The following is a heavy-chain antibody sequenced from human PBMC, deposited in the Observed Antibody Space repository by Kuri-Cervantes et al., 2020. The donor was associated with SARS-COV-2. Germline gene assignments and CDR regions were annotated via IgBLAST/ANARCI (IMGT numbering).Heavy chain of an antibody. CDR3: ARQYYDFWSGYYRLGYNWFDP. J-gene: IGHJ5*02. V-gene: IGHV1-69*06. CDR2: IIPIFGTA. CDR1: GGTFSSYA. D-gene: IGHD3-3*01. Sequence: SVKVSCKASGGTFSSYAISWVRQAPGQGLEWMGGIIPIFGTANYAQKFQGRVTITADKSTSTAYMVLSSLRSEDTAAYYCARQYYDFWSGYYRLGYNWFDPWGQGTRVTVSS.